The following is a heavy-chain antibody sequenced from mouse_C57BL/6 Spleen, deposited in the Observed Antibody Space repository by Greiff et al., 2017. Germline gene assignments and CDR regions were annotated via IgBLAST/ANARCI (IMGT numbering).Heavy chain of an antibody. Sequence: EVKVVESGGGLVKPGGSLKLSCAASGFTFSDYGMHWVRQAPEKGLEWVAYISSGSSTIYYADTVKGRFTISRDNATNTLFLQMTSLRAEDTAMYYCARGGYYGSDWYFDVWGTGTTVTVSS. J-gene: IGHJ1*03. V-gene: IGHV5-17*01. CDR2: ISSGSSTI. D-gene: IGHD1-1*01. CDR1: GFTFSDYG. CDR3: ARGGYYGSDWYFDV.